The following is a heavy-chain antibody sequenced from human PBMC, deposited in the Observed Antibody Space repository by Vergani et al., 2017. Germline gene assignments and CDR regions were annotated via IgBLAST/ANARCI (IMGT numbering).Heavy chain of an antibody. Sequence: QVRLEESGPGLVKPSETLSLTCSVSGYSIGRGFYWAWIRQSPGEGLQWLTSNHNRGKTYHNPSLKSRVSVSLDTSKNRFSLNLPSVTATDTAVDYCARSQGDYWYFDLWGPGSLVTVSS. D-gene: IGHD2-21*01. J-gene: IGHJ2*01. V-gene: IGHV4-38-2*01. CDR1: GYSIGRGFY. CDR3: ARSQGDYWYFDL. CDR2: NHNRGKT.